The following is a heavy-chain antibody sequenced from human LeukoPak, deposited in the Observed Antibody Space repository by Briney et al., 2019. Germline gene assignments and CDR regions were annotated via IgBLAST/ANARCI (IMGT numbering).Heavy chain of an antibody. CDR3: TKELHVAVSVADYYYFYMDV. D-gene: IGHD6-19*01. CDR2: INGGGNTT. CDR1: GFAFSSFA. Sequence: GGSLRLSCAASGFAFSSFAMGWVRQSPGKGLEWLSTINGGGNTTFYADSVKGRFTISRDNSKNTLYLHMDGLRPDDTAIYYCTKELHVAVSVADYYYFYMDVWGRGTAVTVSS. V-gene: IGHV3-23*01. J-gene: IGHJ6*03.